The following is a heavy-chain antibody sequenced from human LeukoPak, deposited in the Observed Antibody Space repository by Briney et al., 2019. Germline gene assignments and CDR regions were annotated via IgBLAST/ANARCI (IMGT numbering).Heavy chain of an antibody. Sequence: ASEKVSCKASGYMFTSYAISWVRQAPGQGLEWMGWISAYNGKTIYAQKFQGRVTMTTDTSTTTAYMELRSLRSDDTAVYYCARHPYYDSSGYYVYWGQGTLVTVSS. CDR1: GYMFTSYA. D-gene: IGHD3-22*01. CDR2: ISAYNGKT. V-gene: IGHV1-18*01. J-gene: IGHJ4*02. CDR3: ARHPYYDSSGYYVY.